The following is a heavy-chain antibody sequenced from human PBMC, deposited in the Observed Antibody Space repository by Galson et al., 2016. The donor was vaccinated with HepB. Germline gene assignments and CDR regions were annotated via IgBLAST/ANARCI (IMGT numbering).Heavy chain of an antibody. CDR2: SRGNGADT. J-gene: IGHJ4*02. Sequence: SLRLSCAASGFTLRTYATAWVRQAPGKGLECVSGSRGNGADTYYADSVRGRFTISRDNSKNTLYLQINSQRVEDTAVDYSSKEWGEFWCGYAHGLGYWGQGAVVTVSS. D-gene: IGHD3-3*01. CDR3: SKEWGEFWCGYAHGLGY. V-gene: IGHV3-23*01. CDR1: GFTLRTYA.